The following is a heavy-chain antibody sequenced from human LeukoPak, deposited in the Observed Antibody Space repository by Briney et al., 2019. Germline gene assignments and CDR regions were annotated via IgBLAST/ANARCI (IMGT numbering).Heavy chain of an antibody. Sequence: PSETLSLTCTVSGGSISSYYWSWIRQPPGKGLEWIGYIYYSGSTNYNPSLKSRVTISVDTSKNQFSLKLSSVTAADTAVYYCERSPSYGSEHYYFDYWGQGTLVTVSS. J-gene: IGHJ4*02. CDR1: GGSISSYY. D-gene: IGHD3-10*01. CDR3: ERSPSYGSEHYYFDY. CDR2: IYYSGST. V-gene: IGHV4-59*08.